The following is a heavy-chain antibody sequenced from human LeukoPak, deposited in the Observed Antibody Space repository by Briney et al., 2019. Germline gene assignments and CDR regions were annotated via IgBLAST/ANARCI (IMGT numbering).Heavy chain of an antibody. CDR1: GGTFSSYA. Sequence: GSSVKVSCKASGGTFSSYAISWVRQAPGQGLEWMGGIIPIFGTANYAQKFQGRVTITTDESTSTAYMELSSLRSEDTAVYYCATPSIAARYYYYYMDVWGKGTTVTVSS. J-gene: IGHJ6*03. CDR2: IIPIFGTA. CDR3: ATPSIAARYYYYYMDV. D-gene: IGHD6-6*01. V-gene: IGHV1-69*05.